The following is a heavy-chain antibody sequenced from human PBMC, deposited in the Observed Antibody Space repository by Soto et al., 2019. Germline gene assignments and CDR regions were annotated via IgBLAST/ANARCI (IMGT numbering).Heavy chain of an antibody. J-gene: IGHJ6*03. CDR3: ARAPSIAARPGATNYYYYMDV. CDR1: GYTFTSYD. V-gene: IGHV1-8*01. CDR2: MNPNSGNT. D-gene: IGHD6-6*01. Sequence: ASVKVSCKASGYTFTSYDINWVRQATGQGLEWMGWMNPNSGNTGYAQKFQGRVTMTRNTSISTAYMELSSLRSEDTAVYYCARAPSIAARPGATNYYYYMDVWGKGTTVTVSS.